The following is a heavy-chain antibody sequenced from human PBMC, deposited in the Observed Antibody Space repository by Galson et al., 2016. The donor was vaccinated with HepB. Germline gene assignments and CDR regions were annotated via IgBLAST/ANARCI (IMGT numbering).Heavy chain of an antibody. CDR3: AKDVDDGSTYYGMDV. CDR2: ISWNSPTK. CDR1: GFTFDDYA. V-gene: IGHV3-9*01. J-gene: IGHJ6*02. D-gene: IGHD1-7*01. Sequence: SLRLSCAASGFTFDDYAMHWGRKAPGGGLEWVSRISWNSPTKGYGGRLKGRFTISRDNARRYLYLQMDSLRVEDTALYFCAKDVDDGSTYYGMDVWGQGTAVTVSS.